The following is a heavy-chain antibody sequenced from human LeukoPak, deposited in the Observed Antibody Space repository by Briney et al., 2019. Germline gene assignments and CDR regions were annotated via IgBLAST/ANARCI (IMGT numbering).Heavy chain of an antibody. V-gene: IGHV4-59*01. CDR3: AQKAPYSPGYSQD. CDR2: IYHSGTT. J-gene: IGHJ1*01. Sequence: PSETLSLTCTVSGGSITSYYWTWIRQPPGKGLEWIGYIYHSGTTNYNPSLKSRVTISADTSKNQFSLKPSSVTAADTAVYYCAQKAPYSPGYSQDWGQGTLVTVSS. CDR1: GGSITSYY. D-gene: IGHD2-15*01.